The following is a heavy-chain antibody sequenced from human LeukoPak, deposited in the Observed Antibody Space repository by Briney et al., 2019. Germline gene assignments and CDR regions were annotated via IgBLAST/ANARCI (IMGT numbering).Heavy chain of an antibody. D-gene: IGHD5-18*01. CDR1: GFTFDDYA. CDR3: AKGVDTAMVTFFDY. CDR2: LSWNSGSI. V-gene: IGHV3-9*01. Sequence: PGGSLRLSCAASGFTFDDYAMHWVRQAPGKGLEWVSGLSWNSGSIGYADSVKGRFTISRDNAKNSLYLQMNSLRAEDTAVYYCAKGVDTAMVTFFDYWGQGTLVTVSS. J-gene: IGHJ4*02.